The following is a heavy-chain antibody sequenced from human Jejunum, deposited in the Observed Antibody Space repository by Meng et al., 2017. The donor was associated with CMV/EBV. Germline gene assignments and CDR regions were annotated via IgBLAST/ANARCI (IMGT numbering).Heavy chain of an antibody. J-gene: IGHJ3*01. D-gene: IGHD7-27*01. CDR1: GDTFNTYV. Sequence: VSGKTSGDTFNTYVIDWVRQARGQGLEWMGGIVSNLWRAEYAQKFQGRVTITMDESTSTAYMDLTSLRFEDTAIYYCAKNPWGFRFDVKGQGTMVTVSS. V-gene: IGHV1-69*05. CDR3: AKNPWGFRFDV. CDR2: IVSNLWRA.